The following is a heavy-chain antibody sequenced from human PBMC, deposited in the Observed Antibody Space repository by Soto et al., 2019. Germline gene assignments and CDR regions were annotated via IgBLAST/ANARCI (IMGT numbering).Heavy chain of an antibody. Sequence: QVQLVESGGGVVQPGRSLRLSCAASGFTFSSYGMHWVRQAPGKGLEWVAVISYDGSNKYYADSVKGRFTISRDNSKNTLYLQMNSLRAEDTAVYYCAKEGDCGDYVHLDFDYWGQGTLVTVSS. CDR1: GFTFSSYG. V-gene: IGHV3-30*18. CDR2: ISYDGSNK. CDR3: AKEGDCGDYVHLDFDY. D-gene: IGHD4-17*01. J-gene: IGHJ4*02.